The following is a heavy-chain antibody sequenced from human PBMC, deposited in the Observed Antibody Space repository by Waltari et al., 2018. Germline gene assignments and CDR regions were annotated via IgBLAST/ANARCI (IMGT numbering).Heavy chain of an antibody. CDR3: ARLPRGSVIIGAFDI. V-gene: IGHV4-59*11. CDR2: MYFSGTH. Sequence: VQLQESGPGLVKHSETLSLTCDVSGASLPGHCWTWIRQAPGKGLEWIGYMYFSGTHNYNPSLKSRVTISIDTSKSRFSLNLRSVTTADTAIYYCARLPRGSVIIGAFDIWGQGTQVTISS. D-gene: IGHD3-22*01. CDR1: GASLPGHC. J-gene: IGHJ3*02.